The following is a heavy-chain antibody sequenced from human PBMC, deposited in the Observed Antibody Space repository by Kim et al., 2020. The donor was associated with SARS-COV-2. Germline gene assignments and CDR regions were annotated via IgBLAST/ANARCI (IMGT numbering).Heavy chain of an antibody. Sequence: SVKVSCKASGGTFSSYAISWVRQAPGQGLEWMGRIIPIFGIANYAQKFQGRVTITADKSTSTAYMELSSLRSEDTAVYYCARDPRAYYYDSSGYYNYWGQGTLVTVSS. J-gene: IGHJ4*02. V-gene: IGHV1-69*04. CDR2: IIPIFGIA. CDR1: GGTFSSYA. CDR3: ARDPRAYYYDSSGYYNY. D-gene: IGHD3-22*01.